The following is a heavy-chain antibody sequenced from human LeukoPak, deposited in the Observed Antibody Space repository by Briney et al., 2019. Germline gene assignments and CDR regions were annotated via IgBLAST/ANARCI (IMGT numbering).Heavy chain of an antibody. CDR2: IYTSGST. CDR1: GGSISSYY. V-gene: IGHV4-4*07. CDR3: ASTDIRITGTTLHAFDI. Sequence: KPSETLSLTCTVSGGSISSYYWSWIRQPAGKVLEWIGRIYTSGSTNYNPSLKSRVTMSVDTSKNQFSLKLSSVTAADTAVYYCASTDIRITGTTLHAFDIWGQGTMVTVSS. D-gene: IGHD1-7*01. J-gene: IGHJ3*02.